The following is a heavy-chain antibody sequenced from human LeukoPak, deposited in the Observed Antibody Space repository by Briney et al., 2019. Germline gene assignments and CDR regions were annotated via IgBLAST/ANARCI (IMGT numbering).Heavy chain of an antibody. CDR2: IGSKTNNYAT. CDR1: GFTFSGSV. V-gene: IGHV3-73*01. Sequence: GGSLRLSCVASGFTFSGSVMHWVRQASGKGLEWVGRIGSKTNNYATAYAASVGGRFTISRDDSKNTAYLQMNSLKTEDTAIYYCTKALSSGYLNWFDPWGQGTLVTVSS. D-gene: IGHD3-22*01. J-gene: IGHJ5*02. CDR3: TKALSSGYLNWFDP.